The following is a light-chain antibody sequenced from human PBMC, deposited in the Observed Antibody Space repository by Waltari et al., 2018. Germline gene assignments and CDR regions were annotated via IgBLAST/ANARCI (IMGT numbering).Light chain of an antibody. V-gene: IGKV1-5*03. Sequence: DIQMTQSPPTLSASVGDRVHVTCRASQSISIWLAWYQQKPGKAPNLLIYKASTLDSGVPSRFSGSASGTEFTLTISSLQAEDFGTYYCQQYSSFPLSFGGGTNIVIK. CDR1: QSISIW. CDR2: KAS. J-gene: IGKJ4*01. CDR3: QQYSSFPLS.